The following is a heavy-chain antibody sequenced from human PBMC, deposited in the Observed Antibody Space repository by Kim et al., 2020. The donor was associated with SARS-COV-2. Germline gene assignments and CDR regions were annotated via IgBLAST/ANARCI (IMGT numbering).Heavy chain of an antibody. Sequence: GGSLRLSCAASGFNFSSYWMSWVRQAPGKGLAWVANIRQDGSVKQYVDSDKGRFTISRDNAENSLCLDMNSLRVDDTAVYYCARYSRAGESHWGQGTLVTVSS. V-gene: IGHV3-7*01. CDR2: IRQDGSVK. CDR3: ARYSRAGESH. J-gene: IGHJ4*02. D-gene: IGHD3-10*01. CDR1: GFNFSSYW.